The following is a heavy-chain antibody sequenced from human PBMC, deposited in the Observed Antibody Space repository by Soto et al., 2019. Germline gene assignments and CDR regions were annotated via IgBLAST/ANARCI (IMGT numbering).Heavy chain of an antibody. CDR2: IWYDGSNK. J-gene: IGHJ4*02. CDR3: ARTNSLPSYFDY. CDR1: GFTFSSYG. Sequence: GRFLRLSCAASGFTFSSYGMHSVRQAPGKGLEWVAVIWYDGSNKYYTDSVKGRFTISRDNSKNTLYLQMNSLRAEDTAVYYCARTNSLPSYFDYWGQGTLVTVSS. D-gene: IGHD1-1*01. V-gene: IGHV3-33*01.